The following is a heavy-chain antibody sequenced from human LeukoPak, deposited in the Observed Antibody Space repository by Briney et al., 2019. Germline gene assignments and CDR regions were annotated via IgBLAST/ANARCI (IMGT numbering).Heavy chain of an antibody. V-gene: IGHV3-49*04. CDR2: IRGNAYGGTA. D-gene: IGHD6-13*01. J-gene: IGHJ1*01. Sequence: GGSLRLSCAASGFTFSSYAMSWVRQAPGKGLEWVGFIRGNAYGGTADFAASLKGRFTMSGDDSKSIAYLQMNSLKTEDTAVYYCTRESFVSRWYLDYVQHWGQGTLVTVSS. CDR1: GFTFSSYA. CDR3: TRESFVSRWYLDYVQH.